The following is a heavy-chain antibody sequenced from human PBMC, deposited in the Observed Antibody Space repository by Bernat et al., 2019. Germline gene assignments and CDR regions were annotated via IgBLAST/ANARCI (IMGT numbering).Heavy chain of an antibody. CDR3: ASSIAVAGTGYFGY. CDR2: ISYDGSNK. V-gene: IGHV3-30*03. D-gene: IGHD6-19*01. Sequence: QVQLVESGGGVVQPGRSLRLSCAASGFTFSSYGMHWVRQAPGKGLEWVAVISYDGSNKYYADSVKGRFTISRDNSKNTLYLQMNSLRAEDTAVYYCASSIAVAGTGYFGYWGQGTLVTVSS. CDR1: GFTFSSYG. J-gene: IGHJ4*02.